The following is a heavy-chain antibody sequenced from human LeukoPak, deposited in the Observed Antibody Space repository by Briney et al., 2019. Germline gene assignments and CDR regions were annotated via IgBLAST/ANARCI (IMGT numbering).Heavy chain of an antibody. CDR3: AREHDFWSGYYINEPHYGMDV. Sequence: GGSLRLSCAASGFTFSIYDMTWGRQAPGEGLEWGSYISSASTTKYYADSVKGRFTLSRDNATNSLYLQMTSLRAEDTAVYYCAREHDFWSGYYINEPHYGMDVWGQGTTVTVSS. V-gene: IGHV3-48*01. CDR2: ISSASTTK. J-gene: IGHJ6*02. D-gene: IGHD3-3*01. CDR1: GFTFSIYD.